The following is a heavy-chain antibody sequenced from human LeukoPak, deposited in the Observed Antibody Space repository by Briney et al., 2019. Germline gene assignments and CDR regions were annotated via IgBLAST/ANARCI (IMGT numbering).Heavy chain of an antibody. CDR2: INHSGST. V-gene: IGHV4-34*01. Sequence: PSETLSLTCAVYGGSFSGYYWSWIRQPPGKGLEWIGEINHSGSTNYNPSLKSRVTISVDTSKNKFSLKLSSVTAAATAVYYCARGGHPYSSSWFRLDYWGQGTLVTVSS. CDR1: GGSFSGYY. CDR3: ARGGHPYSSSWFRLDY. J-gene: IGHJ4*02. D-gene: IGHD6-13*01.